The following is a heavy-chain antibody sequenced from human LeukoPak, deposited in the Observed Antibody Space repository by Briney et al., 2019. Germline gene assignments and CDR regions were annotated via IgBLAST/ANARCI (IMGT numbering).Heavy chain of an antibody. CDR2: ISGSGGST. D-gene: IGHD1-26*01. V-gene: IGHV3-23*01. CDR3: ARVGGSYYGANYYGMDV. Sequence: GGSLRLSCAASGFTFSSYAMSWVRQAPGKGLEWVSAISGSGGSTYYADSVKGRFTISRDNSKNTLYLQMNSLRAEDTAVYYCARVGGSYYGANYYGMDVWGQGTTVTVSS. CDR1: GFTFSSYA. J-gene: IGHJ6*02.